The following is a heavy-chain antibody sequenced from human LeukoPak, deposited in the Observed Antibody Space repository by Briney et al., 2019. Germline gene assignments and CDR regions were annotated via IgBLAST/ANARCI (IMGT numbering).Heavy chain of an antibody. CDR1: AFTVSSNY. V-gene: IGHV3-66*01. Sequence: GGSLRLSCAASAFTVSSNYMSCVRQAPGKGLEWVSVIYSGGSTYYADSVKGRFTISRDNSKNTLYLQMNSLRAEDTAVYYCARGDYDSSGYYYYFDYWGQGTLVTVSS. J-gene: IGHJ4*02. CDR2: IYSGGST. D-gene: IGHD3-22*01. CDR3: ARGDYDSSGYYYYFDY.